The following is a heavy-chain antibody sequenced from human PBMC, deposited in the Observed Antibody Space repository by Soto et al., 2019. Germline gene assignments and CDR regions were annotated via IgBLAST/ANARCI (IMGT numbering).Heavy chain of an antibody. J-gene: IGHJ6*02. CDR2: ISSDGSSK. V-gene: IGHV3-30-3*01. CDR1: GFTFTDHA. CDR3: ARQGIGLRQYQYRNLDV. Sequence: GGSLRLSCAASGFTFTDHAIHWVRQAPGRGLEWVALISSDGSSKYFADSVKGRFTVSRDNSENTLSLHMNSLRTEDTAVYYCARQGIGLRQYQYRNLDVWGQGTTVTVSS. D-gene: IGHD1-26*01.